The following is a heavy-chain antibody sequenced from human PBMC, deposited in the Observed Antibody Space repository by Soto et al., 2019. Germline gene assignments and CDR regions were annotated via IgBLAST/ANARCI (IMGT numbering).Heavy chain of an antibody. CDR3: ARGNDFWSGYYSWWAFDY. V-gene: IGHV1-2*04. CDR1: GYTFTGYY. J-gene: IGHJ4*02. CDR2: INPNSGGT. Sequence: QVQLVQSGAEVKKPGASVKVSCKASGYTFTGYYMHWVRQAPGQGLEWMGWINPNSGGTNYAQKFQGWVTMTRDTSISTAYMALSRLRSDDTAVYYCARGNDFWSGYYSWWAFDYWGQGTLVTVSS. D-gene: IGHD3-3*01.